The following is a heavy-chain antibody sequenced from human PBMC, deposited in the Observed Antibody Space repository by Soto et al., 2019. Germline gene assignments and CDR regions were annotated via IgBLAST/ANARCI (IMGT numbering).Heavy chain of an antibody. V-gene: IGHV3-23*01. D-gene: IGHD4-17*01. J-gene: IGHJ4*02. CDR3: AKEGEHDYAFFDY. Sequence: EVQLLESGGGLVQPGGSLRLSCAASGFTFSSYAMRWVRQAPGKGLEWVSASSGSGGSTDYADSVKGRFTISRDNSKNTLYLQMNSLRAEDTAVYYCAKEGEHDYAFFDYWGQGTLVTVSS. CDR1: GFTFSSYA. CDR2: SSGSGGST.